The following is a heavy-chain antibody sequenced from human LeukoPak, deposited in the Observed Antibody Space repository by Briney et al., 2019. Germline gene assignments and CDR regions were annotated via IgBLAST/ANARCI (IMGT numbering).Heavy chain of an antibody. CDR2: IYTSGST. Sequence: SETLSLTCTVSGGSISSGNYYWSWIRQPAGKGLEWTGRIYTSGSTNYNPSLKSRVTLSVDTSKNQFSLKLNSVTAADTAVYYCARGYCSGGGCYGLVAFDIWGQGTMVTVSS. V-gene: IGHV4-61*02. J-gene: IGHJ3*02. CDR3: ARGYCSGGGCYGLVAFDI. D-gene: IGHD2-15*01. CDR1: GGSISSGNYY.